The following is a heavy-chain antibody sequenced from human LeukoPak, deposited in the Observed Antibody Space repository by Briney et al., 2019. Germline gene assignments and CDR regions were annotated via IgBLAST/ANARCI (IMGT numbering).Heavy chain of an antibody. CDR3: ARALISGWYQHDAFDI. Sequence: VASVKVSCKASGYTFTSYAMHWVRQAPGQRLEWMGWINAGNGNTKYSQKFQGRVTITRDTSASTAYMELSSLRSEDTAVYYCARALISGWYQHDAFDIWGQGTMVTVSS. CDR2: INAGNGNT. V-gene: IGHV1-3*01. D-gene: IGHD6-19*01. J-gene: IGHJ3*02. CDR1: GYTFTSYA.